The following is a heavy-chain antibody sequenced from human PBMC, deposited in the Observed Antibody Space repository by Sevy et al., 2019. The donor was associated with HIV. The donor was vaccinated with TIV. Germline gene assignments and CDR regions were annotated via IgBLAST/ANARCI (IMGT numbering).Heavy chain of an antibody. V-gene: IGHV4-4*02. D-gene: IGHD3-10*01. CDR2: IYHSGST. CDR3: ARKGSGSYYTDYYYYGMDV. CDR1: GGSISSSNW. J-gene: IGHJ6*02. Sequence: SETLSLTCAVSGGSISSSNWWSWVRQPPGKGLEWIGEIYHSGSTNYNPSLKSRVTISVDKSKNQFSLKLSSVTAADTAVYYCARKGSGSYYTDYYYYGMDVWGQGTTVTVSS.